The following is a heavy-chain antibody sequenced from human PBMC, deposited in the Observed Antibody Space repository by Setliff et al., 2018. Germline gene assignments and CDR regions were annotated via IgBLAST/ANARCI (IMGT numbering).Heavy chain of an antibody. CDR3: ARTYNFWSGYFDY. V-gene: IGHV4-59*11. J-gene: IGHJ4*02. CDR1: GGSISSHY. D-gene: IGHD3-3*01. Sequence: SETLSLTCTVSGGSISSHYWSWIRQPPGKGLEWIGYIYYSGSTNYNPSLKSRVTISVDTSKNQFSLKLSSVTAADTAVYYCARTYNFWSGYFDYWGQGTLVTVSS. CDR2: IYYSGST.